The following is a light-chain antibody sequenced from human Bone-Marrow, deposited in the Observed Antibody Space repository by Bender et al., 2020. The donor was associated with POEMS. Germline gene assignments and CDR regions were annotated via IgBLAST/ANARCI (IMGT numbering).Light chain of an antibody. J-gene: IGLJ3*02. Sequence: QSALTQPPSASGSPGQSVTISCTGSASDVGAYDYVSWYQQYSGKPPTLILYEDIQRPSGVPDRFSGSKSGNTASLTISGLQAEDEADYYCSSYTSSSTLVFGGGTKLTVL. CDR3: SSYTSSSTLV. CDR2: EDI. V-gene: IGLV2-8*01. CDR1: ASDVGAYDY.